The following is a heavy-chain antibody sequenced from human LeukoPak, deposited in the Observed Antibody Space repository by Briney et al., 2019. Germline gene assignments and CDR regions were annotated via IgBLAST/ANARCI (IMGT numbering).Heavy chain of an antibody. V-gene: IGHV4-34*01. CDR1: GGSFSGYY. Sequence: SETLSLTCAVYGGSFSGYYWSWIRQPPGKGLEWIGEINHSGSTNYNPSLKSRVTISVDTSKNQFSLKLSSVTAADTAVYYCARGGIAARPFLYWGQGTLITVSS. D-gene: IGHD6-6*01. CDR2: INHSGST. J-gene: IGHJ4*02. CDR3: ARGGIAARPFLY.